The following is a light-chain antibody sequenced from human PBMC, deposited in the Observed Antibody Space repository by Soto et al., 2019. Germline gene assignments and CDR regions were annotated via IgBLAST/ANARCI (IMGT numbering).Light chain of an antibody. Sequence: SVLTQPPSVSGAPGQRVTLSCTGSSSNIGAGRDVHWYQQLPGTAPRLLIYGNNNRPSGVPDRFSASKSGTSASLAITGLQAEDEADFYCQSFDSSLSAYVFGTGTKVTVL. CDR1: SSNIGAGRD. CDR2: GNN. CDR3: QSFDSSLSAYV. V-gene: IGLV1-40*01. J-gene: IGLJ1*01.